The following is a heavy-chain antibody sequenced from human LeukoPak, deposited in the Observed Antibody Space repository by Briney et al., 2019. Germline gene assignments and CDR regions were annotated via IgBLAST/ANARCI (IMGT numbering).Heavy chain of an antibody. CDR2: IYYSGST. CDR1: GSSISSYY. D-gene: IGHD6-13*01. V-gene: IGHV4-59*01. J-gene: IGHJ4*02. CDR3: ARGGGRAFDY. Sequence: MPSETLSLTCTVSGSSISSYYWSWIRQPPGKGLEWIGYIYYSGSTNYNPSLKSRVTISVDTSKNQFSLKLSSVTAADTAVYYCARGGGRAFDYWGQGTLVTVSS.